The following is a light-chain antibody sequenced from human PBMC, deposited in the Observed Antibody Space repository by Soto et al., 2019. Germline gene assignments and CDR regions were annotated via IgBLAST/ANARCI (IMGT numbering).Light chain of an antibody. V-gene: IGLV2-18*01. CDR3: SLYKSENTYV. J-gene: IGLJ1*01. CDR1: SSDVGGYNR. CDR2: EAS. Sequence: LTQPRSVSGSPGQSVTISCTGTSSDVGGYNRVSWYQQPPGTAPKLIIYEASNRPSGVPDRFSGSKSGNTASLTISGLQAAQEAAYYCSLYKSENTYVFGTGTKVTV.